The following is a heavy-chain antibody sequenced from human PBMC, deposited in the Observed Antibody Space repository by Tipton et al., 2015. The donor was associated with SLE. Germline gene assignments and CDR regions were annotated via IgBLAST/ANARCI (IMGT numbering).Heavy chain of an antibody. J-gene: IGHJ6*04. Sequence: TLSLTCTVSGGSISSGSYYWSWIRQPAGKGLEWIGRIYTSGSTNYNPSLKSRVTISVDTSKNQFSLKLSSVTAADTAVYYCARESPPVDVWGKGTTVTVSS. CDR3: ARESPPVDV. CDR2: IYTSGST. CDR1: GGSISSGSYY. V-gene: IGHV4-61*02.